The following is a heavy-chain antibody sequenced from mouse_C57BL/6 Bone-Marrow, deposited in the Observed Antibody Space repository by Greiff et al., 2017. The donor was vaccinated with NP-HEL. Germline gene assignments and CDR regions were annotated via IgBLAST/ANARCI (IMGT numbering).Heavy chain of an antibody. CDR3: AIHPPFYYGSSYGDY. D-gene: IGHD1-1*01. J-gene: IGHJ2*01. V-gene: IGHV1-74*01. CDR2: IHPSDSDT. CDR1: GYTFTSYW. Sequence: QVQLQQPGAELVKPGASVKLSCKASGYTFTSYWMHWVKQRPGQGLEWIGRIHPSDSDTNYNQKFKGKATLTVDKSSSTAYMQLSSLTSEDSAVYYCAIHPPFYYGSSYGDYWGQGTTLTVSS.